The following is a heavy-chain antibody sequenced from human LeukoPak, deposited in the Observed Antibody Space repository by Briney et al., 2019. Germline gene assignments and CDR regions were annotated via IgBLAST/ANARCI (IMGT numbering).Heavy chain of an antibody. CDR1: GFTFSSYE. CDR2: ISSSGSTI. J-gene: IGHJ6*03. V-gene: IGHV3-48*03. D-gene: IGHD3-3*01. Sequence: GGSLRLSCAASGFTFSSYEMNWVRQAPGKGLVWVSYISSSGSTIYYADSVKGRFTISRDNAKNSLYLQMNSLRAEDTAVYYCARDYYDFWSGYYPGYYYMDVWGKGTTVTVSS. CDR3: ARDYYDFWSGYYPGYYYMDV.